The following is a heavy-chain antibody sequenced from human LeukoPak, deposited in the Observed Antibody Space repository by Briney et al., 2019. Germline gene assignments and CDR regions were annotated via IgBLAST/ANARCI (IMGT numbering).Heavy chain of an antibody. V-gene: IGHV1-2*06. D-gene: IGHD1-26*01. CDR3: ARDGWELLHFDY. J-gene: IGHJ4*02. CDR2: INPNSGGT. Sequence: ASVKVSCKASGYTFTGYYMHWVRQAPGQGLEWMGRINPNSGGTNYAQKFQGRVTMTRDTPISTAYMELSRLRSDDTAVYYCARDGWELLHFDYWGQGTLVTVSS. CDR1: GYTFTGYY.